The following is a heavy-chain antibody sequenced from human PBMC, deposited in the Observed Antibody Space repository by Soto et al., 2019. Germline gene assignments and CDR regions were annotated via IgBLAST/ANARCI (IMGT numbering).Heavy chain of an antibody. V-gene: IGHV3-23*01. CDR1: GFGFSTHA. CDR2: ITNTGITT. D-gene: IGHD2-21*01. CDR3: ARGGGGGLFEH. Sequence: GSLRLSCAASGFGFSTHALSWVRQAPGKGLEWLSSITNTGITTHYADSVKGRFTISRENSRNTLHLQMNNLRVDDTAVYYCARGGGGGLFEHWGQGVLVTVSS. J-gene: IGHJ4*02.